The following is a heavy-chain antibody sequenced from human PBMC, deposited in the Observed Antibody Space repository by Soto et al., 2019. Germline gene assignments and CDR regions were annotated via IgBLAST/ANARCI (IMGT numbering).Heavy chain of an antibody. CDR1: GGSINNHY. V-gene: IGHV4-59*11. D-gene: IGHD2-15*01. Sequence: PSVTLSLTCTVSGGSINNHYWSWLRQAPGKGLEWIGYIHYGGSTNYSPSLKSRVTISVDTPRNQFSLKLSSGTAADTAMYYCAKGILGYFSTGSCPMHPHWFDPWGQGTLVAVSS. J-gene: IGHJ5*02. CDR3: AKGILGYFSTGSCPMHPHWFDP. CDR2: IHYGGST.